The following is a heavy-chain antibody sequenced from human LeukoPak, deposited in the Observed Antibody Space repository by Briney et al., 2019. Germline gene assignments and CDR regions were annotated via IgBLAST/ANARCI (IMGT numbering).Heavy chain of an antibody. CDR2: ISGSGGST. CDR3: AKDSGHGDYGWFDP. Sequence: GGSLRLSCAASGFTFSSYAMSWVRQAPGKGLEWVSAISGSGGSTYYADSVKGRFIISRDNSKNTLYLQMNSLRAEDTAVYYCAKDSGHGDYGWFDPWGQGTLVTVSS. J-gene: IGHJ5*02. V-gene: IGHV3-23*01. D-gene: IGHD4-17*01. CDR1: GFTFSSYA.